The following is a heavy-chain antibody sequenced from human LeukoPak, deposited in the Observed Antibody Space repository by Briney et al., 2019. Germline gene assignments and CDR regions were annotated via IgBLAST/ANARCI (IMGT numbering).Heavy chain of an antibody. Sequence: EGSLRLSCAASGFTFSSYWMSWVRQAPGKGLEWVANIKQDGSEKYYVDSVKGRFTISRDNAKNSLYLQMNSLRAEDTAVYYCARDLGLVTATDNWFDPWGQGTLVTVSS. CDR2: IKQDGSEK. CDR1: GFTFSSYW. CDR3: ARDLGLVTATDNWFDP. V-gene: IGHV3-7*03. J-gene: IGHJ5*02. D-gene: IGHD2-21*02.